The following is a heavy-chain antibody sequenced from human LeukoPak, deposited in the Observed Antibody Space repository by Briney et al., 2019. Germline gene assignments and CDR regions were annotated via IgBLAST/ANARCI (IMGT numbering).Heavy chain of an antibody. CDR2: ISTSGST. V-gene: IGHV4-4*07. CDR3: ARDIGSGWYGY. CDR1: GDSISYFY. D-gene: IGHD6-19*01. Sequence: SETLSLTCSVSGDSISYFYWSWIRQPAGKGLEWIGRISTSGSTNYNPSLKSRLTMSVDTSKNQFSLKLSSVTAADTAVYYCARDIGSGWYGYWGQGTLVTVSS. J-gene: IGHJ4*02.